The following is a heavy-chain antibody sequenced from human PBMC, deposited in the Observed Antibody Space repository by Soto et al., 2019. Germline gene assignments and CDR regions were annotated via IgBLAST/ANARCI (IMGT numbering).Heavy chain of an antibody. J-gene: IGHJ5*02. V-gene: IGHV4-59*12. Sequence: SETLSLTCTVSGGSISSYYWSWIRQPPGKGLEWIGYIYYSGSTNYNPSLKSRVTISVDRSKNQFSLKLSSVTAADTAVYYCARVTMVRGDLNWFDPWGQGTLVTVSS. D-gene: IGHD3-10*01. CDR3: ARVTMVRGDLNWFDP. CDR2: IYYSGST. CDR1: GGSISSYY.